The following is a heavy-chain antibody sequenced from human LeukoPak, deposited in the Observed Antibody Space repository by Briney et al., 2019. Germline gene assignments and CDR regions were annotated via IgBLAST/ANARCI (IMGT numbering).Heavy chain of an antibody. CDR1: GFSFSSYA. D-gene: IGHD6-19*01. CDR2: MSSSDDGR. J-gene: IGHJ4*02. Sequence: GGSLRLSCATSGFSFSSYAMSWVRQAPGKGLEWVSAMSSSDDGRYYAASVRGRFTISRDTSRSTLYLQMNSLRAEDAAVYYCAKEGPWMSGWYYFDYWGQGTLVTVSS. CDR3: AKEGPWMSGWYYFDY. V-gene: IGHV3-23*01.